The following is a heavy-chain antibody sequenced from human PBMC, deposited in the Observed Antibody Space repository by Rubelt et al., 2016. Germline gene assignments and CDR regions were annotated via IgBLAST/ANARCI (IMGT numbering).Heavy chain of an antibody. CDR3: ARVNDYGDSYYYYYGMDV. CDR2: IYYSGST. J-gene: IGHJ6*02. Sequence: PGKGLEWIGYIYYSGSTNYNPSLKSRVTISVDTSKNQFSLKLSSVTAADTAVYYCARVNDYGDSYYYYYGMDVWGQGTTVTVSS. D-gene: IGHD4-17*01. V-gene: IGHV4-59*08.